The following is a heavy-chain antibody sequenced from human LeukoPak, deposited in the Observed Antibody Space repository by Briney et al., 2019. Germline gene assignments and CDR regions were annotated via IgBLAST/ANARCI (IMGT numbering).Heavy chain of an antibody. CDR3: AKVDSSGSNCFDF. D-gene: IGHD6-19*01. V-gene: IGHV3-30*02. CDR1: GFTFSGYA. J-gene: IGHJ4*02. Sequence: GGSLRLSCAASGFTFSGYAMRWVRLAPGKGLEWVAFIRYDGSNKYYADSVKGRFTISRDNSKNTLYLQMNSLRAEDTAVYYCAKVDSSGSNCFDFWGQGALVTVSS. CDR2: IRYDGSNK.